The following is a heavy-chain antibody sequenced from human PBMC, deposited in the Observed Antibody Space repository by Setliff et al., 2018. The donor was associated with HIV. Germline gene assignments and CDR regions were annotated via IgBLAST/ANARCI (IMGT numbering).Heavy chain of an antibody. CDR1: GGSLSIGGYY. Sequence: PSETLSLTCTVSGGSLSIGGYYWSWIRQHPGKGLEWIGYIYHNGSTYYNPSIKSRLIISVDTSKNQFSLKLSSLTAADTSVYYCARGGGSSAATSSYDYMDVWGKGITVTVSS. V-gene: IGHV4-31*03. CDR2: IYHNGST. CDR3: ARGGGSSAATSSYDYMDV. J-gene: IGHJ6*03. D-gene: IGHD2-15*01.